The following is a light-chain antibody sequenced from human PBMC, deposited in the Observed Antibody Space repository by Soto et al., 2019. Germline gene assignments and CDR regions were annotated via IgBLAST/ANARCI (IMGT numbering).Light chain of an antibody. CDR3: HQYGSSPAT. Sequence: VFTQSPGTLCLSPGERATLSCRASQSVSSSFLAWYQQKPGQAPRLLIYGASSRATGIPDRFSGSGSGTDFTLTISRLEPEDFAVYYCHQYGSSPATFGQGTKVDIK. CDR1: QSVSSSF. J-gene: IGKJ1*01. V-gene: IGKV3-20*01. CDR2: GAS.